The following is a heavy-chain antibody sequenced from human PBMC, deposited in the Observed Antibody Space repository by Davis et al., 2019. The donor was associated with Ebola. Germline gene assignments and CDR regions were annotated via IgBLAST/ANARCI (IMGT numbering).Heavy chain of an antibody. J-gene: IGHJ4*02. V-gene: IGHV3-33*01. CDR3: ARGYEPYSGSYDVGY. CDR1: GFTFSSYG. CDR2: IWYDGSNK. D-gene: IGHD1-26*01. Sequence: GESLKISCAASGFTFSSYGMHWVRQAPGKGLEWVAVIWYDGSNKYYADSVKGRFTISRDNSKNTLYLQMNSLRAEDTAVYYCARGYEPYSGSYDVGYWGQGTLVTVSS.